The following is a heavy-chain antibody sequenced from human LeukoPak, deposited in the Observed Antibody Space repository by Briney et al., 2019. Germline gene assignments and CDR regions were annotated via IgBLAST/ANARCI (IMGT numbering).Heavy chain of an antibody. CDR1: GFIFSSYW. J-gene: IGHJ4*02. V-gene: IGHV3-7*01. D-gene: IGHD1-7*01. Sequence: GGSLRLSCEASGFIFSSYWMSWVRQAPGKGLEWVANIKQDGSEKYYVDSVKGRFTISRDNAKNSLYLQMSSLRAEDTAVYYCARENYAASFDYWGQGTLVTVSS. CDR3: ARENYAASFDY. CDR2: IKQDGSEK.